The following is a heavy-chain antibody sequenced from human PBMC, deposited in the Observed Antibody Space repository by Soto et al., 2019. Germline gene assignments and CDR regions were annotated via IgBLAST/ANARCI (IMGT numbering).Heavy chain of an antibody. CDR1: GFTFSSYA. CDR2: ISGSDDST. Sequence: EVQLLESGGGLVQPGGSLRLSCAASGFTFSSYAMSWFRQAPGKGLEWVSVISGSDDSTYYADSVKGRFTISRDNSKNTLYLQMNSLRAEDTAVYYCAKRSSSFTFDYWGQGTLVTVSS. J-gene: IGHJ4*02. CDR3: AKRSSSFTFDY. D-gene: IGHD6-6*01. V-gene: IGHV3-23*01.